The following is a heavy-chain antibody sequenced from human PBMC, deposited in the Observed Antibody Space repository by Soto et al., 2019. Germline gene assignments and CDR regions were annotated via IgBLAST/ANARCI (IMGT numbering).Heavy chain of an antibody. CDR1: GFSFSIFA. CDR3: AKEVSLGSTVDLGY. V-gene: IGHV3-23*01. CDR2: ISGSGGST. D-gene: IGHD7-27*01. J-gene: IGHJ4*02. Sequence: XGCLQISSAASGFSFSIFAMSWVRQSPGKGLEWVSTISGSGGSTYYADAVKGRFSISRDNSMGTLYLQMKSLRVEDTAIYYCAKEVSLGSTVDLGYWGQGTLVTVS.